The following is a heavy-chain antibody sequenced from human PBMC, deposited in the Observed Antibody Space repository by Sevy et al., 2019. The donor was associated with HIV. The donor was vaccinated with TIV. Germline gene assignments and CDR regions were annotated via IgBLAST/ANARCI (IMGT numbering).Heavy chain of an antibody. CDR3: ARPSYYDILTADYGMDV. V-gene: IGHV4-39*01. D-gene: IGHD3-9*01. Sequence: SETLSLTCTVSGGSISSSSYYWGWIRQPPGKGLEWIGSIYYSGSTYYNPSLKSRVIISVDTSKNQFSLKLSSVTAADTAVYYCARPSYYDILTADYGMDVWGQGTTVTVSS. J-gene: IGHJ6*02. CDR1: GGSISSSSYY. CDR2: IYYSGST.